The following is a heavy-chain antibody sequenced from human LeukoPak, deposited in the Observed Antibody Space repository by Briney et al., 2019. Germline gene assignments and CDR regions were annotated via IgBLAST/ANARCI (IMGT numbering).Heavy chain of an antibody. CDR2: VSAYNGNT. CDR3: AREQYCSGGSCYLTPLDY. Sequence: ASVKVSCQASGYTFTSYGISWVRQAPGQGLEWMGWVSAYNGNTNYAQKLQGRVTMTTDTSTSTAYMELRSLRSDDTAVYYCAREQYCSGGSCYLTPLDYWGQGTLVTVSS. V-gene: IGHV1-18*01. J-gene: IGHJ4*02. D-gene: IGHD2-15*01. CDR1: GYTFTSYG.